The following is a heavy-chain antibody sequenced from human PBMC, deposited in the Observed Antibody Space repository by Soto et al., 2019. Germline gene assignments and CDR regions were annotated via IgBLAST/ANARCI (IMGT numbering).Heavy chain of an antibody. CDR3: ARDLDGSGSYYTNY. D-gene: IGHD3-10*01. Sequence: ASVKVSCKTSGYIFSTIGISWVRQAPGQGLEWMGWISPHKDDTYYAQRLQGRFTMTTDTSTSTAYMELRSLRSDDTAVYFCARDLDGSGSYYTNYWGQGTLVTVSS. V-gene: IGHV1-18*01. J-gene: IGHJ4*02. CDR2: ISPHKDDT. CDR1: GYIFSTIG.